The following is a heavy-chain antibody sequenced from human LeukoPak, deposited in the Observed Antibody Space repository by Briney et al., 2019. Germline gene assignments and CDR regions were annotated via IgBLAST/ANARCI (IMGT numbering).Heavy chain of an antibody. CDR3: AKGVAVASPYYFDY. D-gene: IGHD6-19*01. V-gene: IGHV3-23*01. J-gene: IGHJ4*02. Sequence: GGSLRLSCAASGFTFSSYAMSWVRQAPGKGLEWVSPIGGSGSSTYYADSVKGRFTISRDNSKNTLYLQMNSLRAEDTAVYYCAKGVAVASPYYFDYWGQGTLVTVSS. CDR2: IGGSGSST. CDR1: GFTFSSYA.